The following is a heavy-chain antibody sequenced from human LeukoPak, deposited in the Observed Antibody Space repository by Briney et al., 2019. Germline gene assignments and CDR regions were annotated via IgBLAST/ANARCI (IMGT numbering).Heavy chain of an antibody. CDR3: ATPLPLDY. CDR2: ISSGSS. V-gene: IGHV3-21*01. Sequence: GGSLRLSCAASGFTFRSYNMNWVRQAPGKGLERVSSISSGSSYADSVKGRFTISRDNAKNSLYLQMNSLRTEDTAVYYCATPLPLDYWGQGTLVTVSS. CDR1: GFTFRSYN. J-gene: IGHJ4*02.